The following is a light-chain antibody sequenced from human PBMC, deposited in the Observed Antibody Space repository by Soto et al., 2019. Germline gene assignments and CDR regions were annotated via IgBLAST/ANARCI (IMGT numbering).Light chain of an antibody. Sequence: DIVMTQSPLSLPVTPGEPASISCSSSQSLLHSNGYNYLDRYLQKPGQSPQLLIYLGSNRASGVPDRFSGSGSGTDFTLKISRVEAEDVGVYYCMQALQTPSTFGQGTRLEIK. V-gene: IGKV2-28*01. CDR2: LGS. CDR1: QSLLHSNGYNY. CDR3: MQALQTPST. J-gene: IGKJ5*01.